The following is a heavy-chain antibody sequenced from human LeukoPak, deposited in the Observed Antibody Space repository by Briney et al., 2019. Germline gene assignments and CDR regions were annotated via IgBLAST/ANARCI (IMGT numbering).Heavy chain of an antibody. J-gene: IGHJ4*02. Sequence: GASVKVSCKASGYTFTGYYMHWVRQAPGQGLEWMGWINPNSGGTNYAQKFQGRVTMTRDTSISTAYMELSRLRSDDTAVYYCAKVQHFDWSIGYYFDYWGQGTLVTVSS. CDR1: GYTFTGYY. CDR2: INPNSGGT. V-gene: IGHV1-2*02. CDR3: AKVQHFDWSIGYYFDY. D-gene: IGHD3-9*01.